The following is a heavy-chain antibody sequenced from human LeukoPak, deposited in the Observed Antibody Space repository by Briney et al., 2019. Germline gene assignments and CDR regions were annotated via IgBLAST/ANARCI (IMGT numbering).Heavy chain of an antibody. CDR3: ARGGLIVVVPVDY. CDR2: ISYDGSNK. CDR1: GFTFSSYA. J-gene: IGHJ4*02. V-gene: IGHV3-30-3*01. Sequence: PGGSLRLSCAASGFTFSSYAMHWVRQAPGKGLEWVAVISYDGSNKYYADSVKGRFTISRDNSKNTLYLQMNSLRAEDTAVYYCARGGLIVVVPVDYWGQGTLVTVSS. D-gene: IGHD2-2*01.